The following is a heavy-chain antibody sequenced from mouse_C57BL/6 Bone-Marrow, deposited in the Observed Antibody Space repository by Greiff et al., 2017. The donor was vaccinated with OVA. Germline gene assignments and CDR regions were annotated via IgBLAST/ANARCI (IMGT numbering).Heavy chain of an antibody. CDR2: ISDGGSYT. CDR3: ARVEYYGRGDYFDY. CDR1: GFTFSSYA. Sequence: EVKLVESGGGLVKPGGSLKLSCAASGFTFSSYAMSWVRQTPEKSLEWVATISDGGSYTYYPDNVKGRFIISKDNAKNNLYLQMSHLKSEDTAMYYCARVEYYGRGDYFDYWGQGTTLTVSS. J-gene: IGHJ2*01. D-gene: IGHD1-1*01. V-gene: IGHV5-4*03.